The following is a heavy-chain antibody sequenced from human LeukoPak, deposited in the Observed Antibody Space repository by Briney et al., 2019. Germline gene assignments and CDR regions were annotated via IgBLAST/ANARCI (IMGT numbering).Heavy chain of an antibody. D-gene: IGHD6-13*01. CDR3: VAAAGPRYYFDY. CDR1: GFTFSSYA. CDR2: ISYDGSNK. Sequence: GGSLRLSCAASGFTFSSYAMHWVRQAPGKGLEWVAVISYDGSNKYYADSVKGRFTISRDNSNNTLYLQMNSLRAEDTAVYYCVAAAGPRYYFDYWGQGTLVTVSS. J-gene: IGHJ4*02. V-gene: IGHV3-30*04.